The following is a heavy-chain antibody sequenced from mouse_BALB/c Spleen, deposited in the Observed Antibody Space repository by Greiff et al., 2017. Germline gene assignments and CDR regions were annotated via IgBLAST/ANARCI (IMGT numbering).Heavy chain of an antibody. V-gene: IGHV5-6-5*01. D-gene: IGHD2-4*01. J-gene: IGHJ4*01. CDR2: ISSGGGT. CDR3: ARDDSDDAMDY. Sequence: EVQLVESGGGLVKPGGSLKLSCAASGFTFSGYAMSWVRQTPEKRLEWVASISSGGGTYYPDSVKGRFTITRDNARNILYLTMSSLRSEDTAMYSGARDDSDDAMDYWGQGTSVTVSS. CDR1: GFTFSGYA.